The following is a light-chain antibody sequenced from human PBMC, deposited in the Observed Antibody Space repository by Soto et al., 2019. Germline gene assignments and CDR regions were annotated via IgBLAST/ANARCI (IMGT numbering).Light chain of an antibody. Sequence: DIQMTQSPSSLSASVGDRVTITCRASQSISSYLNWYQQKPGQAPKLLIYTASNLQSGVPSRFSGSGSGTGFTLTISSLQPEDFATYYCQQSYATSWTFGQGTRVEVK. CDR3: QQSYATSWT. J-gene: IGKJ1*01. CDR2: TAS. V-gene: IGKV1-39*01. CDR1: QSISSY.